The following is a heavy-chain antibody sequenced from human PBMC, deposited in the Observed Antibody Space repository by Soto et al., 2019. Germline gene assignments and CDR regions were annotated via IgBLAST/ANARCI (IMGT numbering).Heavy chain of an antibody. J-gene: IGHJ5*02. D-gene: IGHD1-7*01. CDR2: ISSSSSYI. CDR3: ATDLYDWNYPFDR. CDR1: GFTFSSYS. V-gene: IGHV3-21*01. Sequence: EVQLLESGGGLVKPGGSLRLSCAASGFTFSSYSMNWVRQAPGKGLEWVSSISSSSSYIYYADSVKGRFTISRDNAKNSLYLQMNSLRAEDTAVYYCATDLYDWNYPFDRWGQGTLVTVSS.